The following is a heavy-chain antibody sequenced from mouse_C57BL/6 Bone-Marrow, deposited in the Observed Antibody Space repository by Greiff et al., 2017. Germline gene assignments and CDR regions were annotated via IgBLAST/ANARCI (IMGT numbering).Heavy chain of an antibody. CDR2: IYPGGGYT. J-gene: IGHJ2*01. V-gene: IGHV1-63*01. CDR3: ARDGSSYLDY. Sequence: QDQLQQSGAELVRPGTSVKMSCKASGYTFTNYWIGWAKQRPGHGLEWIGDIYPGGGYTNYNEKFKGQATLTADKSSSTAYMQFSSLTSEDSAIYYCARDGSSYLDYWGQGTTLTVSS. D-gene: IGHD1-1*01. CDR1: GYTFTNYW.